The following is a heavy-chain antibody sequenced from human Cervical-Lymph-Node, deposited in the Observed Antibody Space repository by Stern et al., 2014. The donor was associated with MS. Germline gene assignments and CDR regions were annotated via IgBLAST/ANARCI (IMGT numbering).Heavy chain of an antibody. J-gene: IGHJ4*02. CDR2: LYWDGDK. V-gene: IGHV2-5*02. CDR1: GFSVATAGVG. CDR3: AHSRVKYCRGGTCYSSLFDY. D-gene: IGHD2-15*01. Sequence: QVTLKESGPTLVKPTQTVTLTCTLSGFSVATAGVGVGWIRQPPGKALEWLALLYWDGDKLYIPSLKNRLTIIKDTSKNQVVLTMTNVDPVDTATYYCAHSRVKYCRGGTCYSSLFDYWGQGTLVTVSS.